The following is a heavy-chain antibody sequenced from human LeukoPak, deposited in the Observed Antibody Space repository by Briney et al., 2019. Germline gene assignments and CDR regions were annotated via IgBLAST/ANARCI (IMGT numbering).Heavy chain of an antibody. CDR1: GLTFIDYY. Sequence: GGSLRLSCAASGLTFIDYYMSWIPQAPQEGLEWVSYISSSSSYTNYADSVKGRFTISRDNAKNSLYLQMNSLRAEDTAVYYCARGPPTYDILTGYIDYWGQGTLVTVSS. CDR3: ARGPPTYDILTGYIDY. D-gene: IGHD3-9*01. V-gene: IGHV3-11*06. CDR2: ISSSSSYT. J-gene: IGHJ4*02.